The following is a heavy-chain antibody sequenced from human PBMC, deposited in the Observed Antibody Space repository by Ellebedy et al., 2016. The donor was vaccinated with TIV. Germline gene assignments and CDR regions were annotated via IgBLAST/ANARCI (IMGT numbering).Heavy chain of an antibody. V-gene: IGHV3-9*01. CDR3: AKDIRYCGGDCYEVDYYYGMDV. CDR1: GCTSADYSFDDYA. J-gene: IGHJ6*02. CDR2: ISWNSGSI. D-gene: IGHD2-21*02. Sequence: SLKISXVASGCTSADYSFDDYAMYWVRQAPGKGLEWVSSISWNSGSIAYADSVKGRFIISRDNAKNSLYLQMNSLRADDTALYYCAKDIRYCGGDCYEVDYYYGMDVWGQGTTVTVSS.